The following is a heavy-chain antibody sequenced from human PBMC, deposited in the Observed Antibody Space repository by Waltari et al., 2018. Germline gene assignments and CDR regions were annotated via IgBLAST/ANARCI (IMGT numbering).Heavy chain of an antibody. J-gene: IGHJ4*02. D-gene: IGHD2-15*01. V-gene: IGHV4-4*02. CDR3: ARDRGRGLYFDS. CDR2: IHRSGRT. CDR1: GAAMSESYR. Sequence: QLQLQQSGTGLVKPSESLSLTLAVSGAAMSESYRWSWVRQSPEKGLEWIGQIHRSGRTYYNPSLESRVSVSMDTSNNKFFLKLSSAIAADTAVYYCARDRGRGLYFDSWGQGALVTVSP.